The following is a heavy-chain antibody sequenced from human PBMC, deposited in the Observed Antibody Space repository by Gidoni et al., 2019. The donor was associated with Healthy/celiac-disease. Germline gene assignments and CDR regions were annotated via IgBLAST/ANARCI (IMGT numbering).Heavy chain of an antibody. CDR1: GYSFTSYW. Sequence: ELQLVQSGAEVQKPGPSLTVPCQGSGYSFTSYWLGWVRQMPGKGLEWMGIIYPGDSDTRYSPSFQGQVTISADKSISTAYLQWSSLKASDTAMYYCARRGGSSSPHYYYYYYMDVWGKGTTVTVSS. CDR3: ARRGGSSSPHYYYYYYMDV. D-gene: IGHD6-6*01. J-gene: IGHJ6*03. V-gene: IGHV5-51*01. CDR2: IYPGDSDT.